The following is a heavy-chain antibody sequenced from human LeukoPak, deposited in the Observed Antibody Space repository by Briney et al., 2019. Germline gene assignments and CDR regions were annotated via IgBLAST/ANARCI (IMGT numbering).Heavy chain of an antibody. J-gene: IGHJ4*02. CDR3: ARGDIAAAGPIDY. Sequence: SETLSLACTVSGGSISSYYWSWIRQPPGKGLEWIGYIYYSGSTNYNPSLKSRVTISVDTSKNQFSLKLSSVTAADTAVYYCARGDIAAAGPIDYWGQGTLVTVSS. D-gene: IGHD6-13*01. CDR1: GGSISSYY. CDR2: IYYSGST. V-gene: IGHV4-59*01.